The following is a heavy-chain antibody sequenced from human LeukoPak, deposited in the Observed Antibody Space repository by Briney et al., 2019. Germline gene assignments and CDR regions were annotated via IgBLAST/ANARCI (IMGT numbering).Heavy chain of an antibody. D-gene: IGHD3-9*01. CDR1: GVSISSYY. J-gene: IGHJ3*02. CDR3: ARALGYYDILTGYYPDAFDI. V-gene: IGHV4-59*01. CDR2: IYYSGST. Sequence: SETLSLTCTVSGVSISSYYWSWIRQPPGKGLEWIGYIYYSGSTNYNPSLKSRVTISVDTSKSQFSLKLSSVTAADTAVYYCARALGYYDILTGYYPDAFDIWGQGTMVTVSS.